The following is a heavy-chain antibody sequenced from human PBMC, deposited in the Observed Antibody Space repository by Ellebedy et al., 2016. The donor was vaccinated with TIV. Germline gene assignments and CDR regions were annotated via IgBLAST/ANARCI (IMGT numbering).Heavy chain of an antibody. CDR2: ISYDGTRH. J-gene: IGHJ4*01. CDR3: ARSLGALMGAFDY. D-gene: IGHD3-16*01. Sequence: PGGSLRLSCEGSGFTFRQFTMHWVRQAPGKGLEWLADISYDGTRHNYADSMRGRFTISRDNFKNTVYLQTVSLRIEDTAVYYCARSLGALMGAFDYWGHGTLVSVSS. V-gene: IGHV3-30*04. CDR1: GFTFRQFT.